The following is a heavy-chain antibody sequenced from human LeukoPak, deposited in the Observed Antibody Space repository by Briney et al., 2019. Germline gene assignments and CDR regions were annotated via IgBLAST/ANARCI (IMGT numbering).Heavy chain of an antibody. J-gene: IGHJ4*02. CDR3: ARDYKQQLVLDY. V-gene: IGHV3-21*01. CDR2: ISSSSSYI. Sequence: GGSLRLSCAASGFTFSSYSMNWVRQAPGKGLEWVSSISSSSSYIYYADSVKGRFTISRDNAKNSLYLQMSSLRAEDTAVYYCARDYKQQLVLDYWGQGTLVTVSS. CDR1: GFTFSSYS. D-gene: IGHD6-13*01.